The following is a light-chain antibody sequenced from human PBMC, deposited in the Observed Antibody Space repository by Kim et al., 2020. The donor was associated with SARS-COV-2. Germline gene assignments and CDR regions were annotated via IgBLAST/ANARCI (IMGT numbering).Light chain of an antibody. V-gene: IGLV2-14*01. CDR3: SSYTTIRTWV. CDR2: DVN. Sequence: QSALTQPASVSGSPGQSITISCTGTSSDVGAEKYVSWYQQSPGKAPKLIIYDVNKRPSGVSNRFSGSKSGNTASLTISGLQGEDEADFYSSSYTTIRTWVFGGGTQLTVL. CDR1: SSDVGAEKY. J-gene: IGLJ3*02.